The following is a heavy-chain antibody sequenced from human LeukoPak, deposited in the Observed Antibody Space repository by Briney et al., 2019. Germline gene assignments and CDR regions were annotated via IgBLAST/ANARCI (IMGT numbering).Heavy chain of an antibody. CDR2: IYYSEST. Sequence: SETLSLTCTVSGGSISSYYWSWIRQPPGKGLEWIGYIYYSESTNYNPSLKSRVTISEDTSKNQFSLRLSSVTAADTAVYYCARDFKVDGSSGYYAFDIWGQGTMVTVSS. CDR3: ARDFKVDGSSGYYAFDI. D-gene: IGHD3-22*01. CDR1: GGSISSYY. V-gene: IGHV4-59*01. J-gene: IGHJ3*02.